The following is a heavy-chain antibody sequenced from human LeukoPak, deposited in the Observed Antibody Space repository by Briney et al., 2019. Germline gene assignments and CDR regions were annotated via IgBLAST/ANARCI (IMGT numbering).Heavy chain of an antibody. CDR2: INPNSGGT. J-gene: IGHJ4*02. D-gene: IGHD2-15*01. Sequence: ASVKVSCKASGYTFTGYYMHWVRQAPGQGLEWMGWINPNSGGTNYAQKFQGRVTMTRDTSISTAYMELSRLRSDDTAVYYCARAWCDGGSCCSGDSIGYWGQGTLVTVSS. V-gene: IGHV1-2*02. CDR3: ARAWCDGGSCCSGDSIGY. CDR1: GYTFTGYY.